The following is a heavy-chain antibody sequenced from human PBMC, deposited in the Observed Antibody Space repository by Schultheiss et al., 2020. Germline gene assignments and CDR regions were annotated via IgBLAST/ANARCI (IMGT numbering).Heavy chain of an antibody. CDR3: ARDSYYFDY. J-gene: IGHJ4*02. CDR1: GFRFSSYA. V-gene: IGHV3-30*04. Sequence: GGSLRLSCAASGFRFSSYAMHWVRQAPGKGLEWVAVIWYDGSNKYYADSVKGRFTISRDNSKNTLYLQMNSLRAEDTAVYYCARDSYYFDYWGQGTLVTVSS. CDR2: IWYDGSNK.